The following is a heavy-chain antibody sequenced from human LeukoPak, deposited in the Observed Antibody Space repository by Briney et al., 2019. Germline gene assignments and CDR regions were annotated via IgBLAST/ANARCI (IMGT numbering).Heavy chain of an antibody. Sequence: SETLSLTCTVSGGSIRSYYWSWIRQPPGKGLEWIGYIYYSGSTNYNPSLNSRVTISVDTSKNQFSLKLSSVTAADTAVYYCAGMTSLEYFDYWGQGTLVTVSS. CDR1: GGSIRSYY. V-gene: IGHV4-59*01. J-gene: IGHJ4*02. D-gene: IGHD3-9*01. CDR2: IYYSGST. CDR3: AGMTSLEYFDY.